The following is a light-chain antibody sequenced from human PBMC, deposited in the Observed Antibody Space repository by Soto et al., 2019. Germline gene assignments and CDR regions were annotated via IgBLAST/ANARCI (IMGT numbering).Light chain of an antibody. J-gene: IGKJ1*01. CDR1: QSISSW. V-gene: IGKV1-5*03. Sequence: DIQMTQYPSTLSASVGDRVTITCRASQSISSWLAWYQQKPGKAPNLLIYKASSLESGVPSRFSGSASGTEFTLTISSLQPDDFATYYFQQYNSYPWTFGQGTKVDIK. CDR2: KAS. CDR3: QQYNSYPWT.